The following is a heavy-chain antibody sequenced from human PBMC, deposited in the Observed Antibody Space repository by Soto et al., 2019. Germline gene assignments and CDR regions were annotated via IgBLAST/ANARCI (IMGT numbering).Heavy chain of an antibody. Sequence: ASVKFSCKASGYTFTSYDINWVRQATGQGLEWMGWMNPNSGNTGYAQKFQGRVTMTRNTSISTAYMELSSLRSEDTAVYYCARGRIVVVTADGMDVWGQGTTVTVSS. V-gene: IGHV1-8*01. J-gene: IGHJ6*02. CDR3: ARGRIVVVTADGMDV. D-gene: IGHD2-21*02. CDR1: GYTFTSYD. CDR2: MNPNSGNT.